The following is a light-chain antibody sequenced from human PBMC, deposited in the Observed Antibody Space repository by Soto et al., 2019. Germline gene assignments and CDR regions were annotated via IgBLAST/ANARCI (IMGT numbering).Light chain of an antibody. J-gene: IGKJ2*03. Sequence: DIQMTQSPSSLSASVGDRVTITCRASQSINKNLSWYQQKPGKAPKLLINAASSLQSGVPSRFSGSGSETEFTLTISSLQPEDFATYYCQQSYITLYSFGQGTSLEIK. CDR2: AAS. CDR1: QSINKN. CDR3: QQSYITLYS. V-gene: IGKV1-39*01.